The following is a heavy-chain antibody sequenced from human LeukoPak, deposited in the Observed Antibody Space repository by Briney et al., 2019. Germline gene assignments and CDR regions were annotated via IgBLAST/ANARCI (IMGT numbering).Heavy chain of an antibody. CDR3: ARRDYYGSGSYSY. V-gene: IGHV4-59*01. D-gene: IGHD3-10*01. J-gene: IGHJ4*02. CDR2: IYYSGST. CDR1: GGSISSDY. Sequence: SETLSLTCTVSGGSISSDYWSWIRQPPGKGLEWIGYIYYSGSTNYNPSLKSRVTISVDTSRNQFSMKLSSVTAADTAVYYCARRDYYGSGSYSYWGQGTLVTASS.